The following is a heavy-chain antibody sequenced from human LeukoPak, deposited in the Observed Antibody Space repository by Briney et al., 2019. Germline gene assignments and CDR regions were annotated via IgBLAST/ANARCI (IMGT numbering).Heavy chain of an antibody. J-gene: IGHJ5*02. Sequence: GSLRLSCAASGFTFSSYAMSWVRQAPGKGLEWVSAISGSGGSTYYADSVKGRFTISRDNSKNTLYLQMNSLRAEDTAVYYCARVRGSYYENWFDPWGQGTLVTVSS. V-gene: IGHV3-23*01. CDR2: ISGSGGST. CDR3: ARVRGSYYENWFDP. D-gene: IGHD1-26*01. CDR1: GFTFSSYA.